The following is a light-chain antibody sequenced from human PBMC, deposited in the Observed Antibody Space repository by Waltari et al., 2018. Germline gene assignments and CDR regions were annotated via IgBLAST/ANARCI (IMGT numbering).Light chain of an antibody. J-gene: IGLJ2*01. CDR3: ASYTSTRTVI. CDR2: DVT. V-gene: IGLV2-14*01. Sequence: QSALTQPASVSGSPGQSITISCSGTSSDVGGYNYVSWYQQLPGNAPKLMLYDVTRWPSGVSNRFSGSKSGNTASLTIFGLQAEDEADYYCASYTSTRTVIFGGGTRVTVL. CDR1: SSDVGGYNY.